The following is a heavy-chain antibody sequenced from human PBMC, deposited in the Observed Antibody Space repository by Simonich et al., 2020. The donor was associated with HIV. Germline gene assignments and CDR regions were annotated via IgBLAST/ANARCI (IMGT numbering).Heavy chain of an antibody. CDR3: ARRGSVSSGGPRYFDS. V-gene: IGHV4-38-2*01. D-gene: IGHD3-10*01. Sequence: QVQLQESGPGLVQPSGTLSLTCVVSVYSIGSGYYWGWIRQSPGKGLEWIGSIYYSGTTSYYPTHKRRFSMSVDTSKSQFSLKLTSVTAADTAVYYCARRGSVSSGGPRYFDSWGHGTLVTVSS. CDR1: VYSIGSGYY. J-gene: IGHJ4*01. CDR2: IYYSGTT.